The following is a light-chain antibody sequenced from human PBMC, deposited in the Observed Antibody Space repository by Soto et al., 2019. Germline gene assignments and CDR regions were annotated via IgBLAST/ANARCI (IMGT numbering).Light chain of an antibody. CDR1: QSFSTW. CDR3: QQYITSPLT. Sequence: DIQMTQSPSTLSASVGDRVTITCRASQSFSTWLAWYQQKPGKAPKLLISKASSLESGVPSRFSGSGSGTEFTLTITSLQPDDFATYHCQQYITSPLTFGGGTKVDIK. CDR2: KAS. J-gene: IGKJ4*01. V-gene: IGKV1-5*03.